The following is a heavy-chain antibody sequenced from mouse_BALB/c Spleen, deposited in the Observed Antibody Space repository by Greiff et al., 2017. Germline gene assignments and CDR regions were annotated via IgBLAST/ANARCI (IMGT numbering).Heavy chain of an antibody. D-gene: IGHD2-1*01. CDR2: SRNKANDYTT. J-gene: IGHJ2*01. V-gene: IGHV7-1*02. CDR3: ARASTMFLFDY. Sequence: EVKLLESGGGLVQPGGSLRLSCATSGFTFSDFYMEWVRQTPGQRLEWIAASRNKANDYTTEYSASVKGRFIVSRDTSQSILYLQMIALRAEDTAIYYCARASTMFLFDYWGQGTTLTVSS. CDR1: GFTFSDFY.